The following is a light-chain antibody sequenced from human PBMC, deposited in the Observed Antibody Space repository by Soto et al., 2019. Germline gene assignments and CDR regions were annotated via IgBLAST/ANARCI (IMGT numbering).Light chain of an antibody. Sequence: EIVLTQSPGTLSLSPGERATLSCRASQSVSYTFLAWYQQKPGQAPRLLIHGAFSRATGISDRFSGSGSGTDFTLTISTLEPEDSAVYYCQQYGTSPLTFGGGTKVEIK. V-gene: IGKV3-20*01. CDR1: QSVSYTF. CDR3: QQYGTSPLT. J-gene: IGKJ4*01. CDR2: GAF.